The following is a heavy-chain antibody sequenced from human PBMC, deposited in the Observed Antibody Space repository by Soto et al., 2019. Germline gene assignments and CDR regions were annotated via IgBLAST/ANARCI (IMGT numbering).Heavy chain of an antibody. CDR2: ISYDGSDK. Sequence: QVQLVESGGGVVQPGRSLSLSCAASGFTFSSYGMHWVRQAPGKGLEWVAVISYDGSDKKYADSVKGRFTISRDNSKNTLYLQMNSLRAEDTAVYYCAKDWSIAAADYYFDYWGQGTLVTVSS. CDR3: AKDWSIAAADYYFDY. D-gene: IGHD6-13*01. J-gene: IGHJ4*02. V-gene: IGHV3-30*18. CDR1: GFTFSSYG.